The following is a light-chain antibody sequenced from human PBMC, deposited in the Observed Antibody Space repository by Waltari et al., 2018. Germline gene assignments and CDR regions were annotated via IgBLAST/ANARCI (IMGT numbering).Light chain of an antibody. Sequence: IVMTQSPATLSVSPGEGATLSCKASQSLSSNLAWYQQKPGQLPRLLIYGASTRATGIPARFSGSGSGKEFTLTISSLQAEDFAVYYCQERGRTFGQGTKVEIK. J-gene: IGKJ1*01. CDR1: QSLSSN. V-gene: IGKV3-15*01. CDR2: GAS. CDR3: QERGRT.